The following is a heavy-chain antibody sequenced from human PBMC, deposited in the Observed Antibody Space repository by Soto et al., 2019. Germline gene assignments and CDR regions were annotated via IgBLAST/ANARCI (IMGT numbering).Heavy chain of an antibody. CDR1: GGSFSGYY. V-gene: IGHV4-34*01. CDR3: ARESSGGSYDY. Sequence: SETLSLTCAVYGGSFSGYYWSWIRQPPGKGLEWIGEINHSGSTNYNPSLKSRVTISVDTSKNQFSLKLSSVTAADTAVYYCARESSGGSYDYWGQGTLVTVSS. D-gene: IGHD1-26*01. CDR2: INHSGST. J-gene: IGHJ4*02.